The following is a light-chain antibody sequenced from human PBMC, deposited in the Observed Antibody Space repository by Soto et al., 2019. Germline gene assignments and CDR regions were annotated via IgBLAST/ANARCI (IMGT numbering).Light chain of an antibody. CDR3: QKYNSALSLT. Sequence: DIQMTQSPSSLSASVGDRVTITCRARQGISNYLAWYQQKPGKGPKLLIYAASTLQSGVRSRFSGSGSSTDFSLTISSLQTEDVATYDYQKYNSALSLTFGGGTKVESK. J-gene: IGKJ4*01. CDR2: AAS. V-gene: IGKV1-27*01. CDR1: QGISNY.